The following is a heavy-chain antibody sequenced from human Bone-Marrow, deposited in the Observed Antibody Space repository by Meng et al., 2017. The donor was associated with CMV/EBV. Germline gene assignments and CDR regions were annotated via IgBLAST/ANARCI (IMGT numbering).Heavy chain of an antibody. CDR2: IKSKTDGGTT. D-gene: IGHD3-3*01. J-gene: IGHJ6*02. CDR3: TTDPSVLRFLEWSSKYYYYGMDV. V-gene: IGHV3-15*01. CDR1: EFTFISYW. Sequence: GESLKISCSAFEFTFISYWMSWVRQAPGKGLEWVGRIKSKTDGGTTDYAAPVKGRFTISRDDSKNTLYLQMNSLKTEDTAVYYCTTDPSVLRFLEWSSKYYYYGMDVWGQGTTVTVSS.